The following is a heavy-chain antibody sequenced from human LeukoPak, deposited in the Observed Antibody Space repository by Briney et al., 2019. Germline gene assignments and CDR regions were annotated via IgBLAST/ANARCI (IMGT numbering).Heavy chain of an antibody. CDR1: GGSISSGGYY. V-gene: IGHV4-31*03. Sequence: SQTLSLTCTVSGGSISSGGYYWSWIRRHPGKGLEWIGYIYYSGSTYYNPSLKSRVTISVDTSKNQFSLKLSSVTAADTAVYYCARERNWNYGGWFDPWGQGTLVTVSS. CDR2: IYYSGST. J-gene: IGHJ5*02. CDR3: ARERNWNYGGWFDP. D-gene: IGHD1-7*01.